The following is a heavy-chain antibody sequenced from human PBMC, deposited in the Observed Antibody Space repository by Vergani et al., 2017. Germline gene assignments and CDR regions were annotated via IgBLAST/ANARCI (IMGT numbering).Heavy chain of an antibody. CDR3: ARTYYYDSSGYSLDY. D-gene: IGHD3-22*01. Sequence: QVQLQESGPGLVKPSQTLSLTCTVSGGSISSGSYYWSWIRQPAGKGLEWIGRIYTSGITNYNPSLKSRVTISVDTSKNQFSLKLSSVTAADTAVYYCARTYYYDSSGYSLDYWGQGTLVTVSS. V-gene: IGHV4-61*02. CDR2: IYTSGIT. J-gene: IGHJ4*02. CDR1: GGSISSGSYY.